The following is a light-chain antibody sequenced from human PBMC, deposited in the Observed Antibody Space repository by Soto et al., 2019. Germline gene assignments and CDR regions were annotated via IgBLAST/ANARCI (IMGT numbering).Light chain of an antibody. CDR1: SSDVGGYNY. Sequence: QSVLTQPASVSGSPGQSITISCTGTSSDVGGYNYVSWYQQHPGTAPKLMIYEVTDRPSGVSNRFSGSKSGNAASLTTSGLPADDEAYYCCSSYSSSSTLVFGTGTKLTVL. CDR3: SSYSSSSTLV. J-gene: IGLJ1*01. V-gene: IGLV2-14*01. CDR2: EVT.